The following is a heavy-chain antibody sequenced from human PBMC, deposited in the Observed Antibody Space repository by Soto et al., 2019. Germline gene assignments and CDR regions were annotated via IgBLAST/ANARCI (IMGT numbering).Heavy chain of an antibody. Sequence: QVQLQESGPGMVKPSQTLSLTCTVSGGSIRSGTYYWSWIRQHPGKGLEWIGYIYYSGATYYNPSLKSPVTMSVDTSKNQFSLRLCSVTAADTAIYYCARVPDLALIYYFDYWGQGTLVTVSS. V-gene: IGHV4-31*01. CDR1: GGSIRSGTYY. CDR3: ARVPDLALIYYFDY. J-gene: IGHJ4*02. D-gene: IGHD2-21*01. CDR2: IYYSGAT.